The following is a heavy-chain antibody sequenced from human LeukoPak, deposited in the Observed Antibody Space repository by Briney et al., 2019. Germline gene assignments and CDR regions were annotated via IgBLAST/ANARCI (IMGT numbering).Heavy chain of an antibody. V-gene: IGHV3-48*03. CDR3: ARDNYSGSRYFDH. D-gene: IGHD1-26*01. CDR1: GFIFSSYE. CDR2: ISSSCRTM. J-gene: IGHJ4*02. Sequence: GGSLRLSCAASGFIFSSYEMSLVRQAPGKGLELVSYISSSCRTMYYADSVKGRFTFSRDNAKNSLYLQMNSLRAEDTAIYYCARDNYSGSRYFDHWGQGTLVTVSS.